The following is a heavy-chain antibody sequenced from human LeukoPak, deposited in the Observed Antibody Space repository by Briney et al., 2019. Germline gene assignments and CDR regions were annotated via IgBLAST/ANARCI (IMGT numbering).Heavy chain of an antibody. CDR3: ARVATEQWLVNYFDY. J-gene: IGHJ4*02. Sequence: SETLSLTCTVSGGSVSSGSYYWSWIRQPPGKGLEWIGYIYYSGSTNYNPPLKSRVTISVDTSKNQFSLKLSSVTAADTAVYYCARVATEQWLVNYFDYWGQGTLVTVSS. D-gene: IGHD6-19*01. V-gene: IGHV4-61*01. CDR1: GGSVSSGSYY. CDR2: IYYSGST.